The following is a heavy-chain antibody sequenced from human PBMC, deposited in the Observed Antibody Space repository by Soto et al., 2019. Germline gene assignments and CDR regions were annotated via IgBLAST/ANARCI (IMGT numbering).Heavy chain of an antibody. J-gene: IGHJ6*02. CDR1: GFTFSNAW. Sequence: GGSLRLSCAASGFTFSNAWMNWVRQAPGKGLEWVGRIKSKTDGGTTDYAAPVKGGFTISRDDSKNTLYLQMNSLKTEDTAVYYCTANYDILTGYPYYYYGMDVWGQGTTVTVSS. V-gene: IGHV3-15*07. CDR3: TANYDILTGYPYYYYGMDV. D-gene: IGHD3-9*01. CDR2: IKSKTDGGTT.